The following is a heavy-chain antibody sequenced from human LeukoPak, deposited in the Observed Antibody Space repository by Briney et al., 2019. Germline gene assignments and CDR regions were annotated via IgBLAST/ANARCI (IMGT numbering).Heavy chain of an antibody. CDR2: IKKDGSEK. J-gene: IGHJ6*03. CDR1: GFTFSSYW. V-gene: IGHV3-7*01. D-gene: IGHD5-18*01. Sequence: PGGSLRLSCAASGFTFSSYWMSWVRQAPGKGLEWVANIKKDGSEKYYVDSVKGRFTISRDNAKTSLYLQMNSLRAEDTAVYYCARDGYSYGPRGLVYYYYYYMDVWGKGTTVTVSS. CDR3: ARDGYSYGPRGLVYYYYYYMDV.